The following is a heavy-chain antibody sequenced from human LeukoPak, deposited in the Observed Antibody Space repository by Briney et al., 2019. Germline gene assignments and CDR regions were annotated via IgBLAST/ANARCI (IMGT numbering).Heavy chain of an antibody. V-gene: IGHV4-34*01. CDR1: GQPFNFYY. Sequence: SETLSLTCNVSGQPFNFYYWSWIRQTPEKGLEWIGQINHSGDTSYNPSLRSRVTLSVDSSKNQFSLKVTSVTAADTGVYYCARGPGTVGLSPWGQGTLVTVSS. D-gene: IGHD1/OR15-1a*01. J-gene: IGHJ5*02. CDR3: ARGPGTVGLSP. CDR2: INHSGDT.